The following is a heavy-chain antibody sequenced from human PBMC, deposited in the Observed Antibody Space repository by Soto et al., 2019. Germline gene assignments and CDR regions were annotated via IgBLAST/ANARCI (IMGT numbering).Heavy chain of an antibody. J-gene: IGHJ3*02. D-gene: IGHD6-13*01. CDR1: GGTFSSYA. Sequence: ASVKVSCKASGGTFSSYAISWVRQAPGQGLEWMGGIIPIFGTANYAQKFQGRVTITADESTSTAYMELSSLRSEDTAVYYCASPPSKQHLVKFAFDIWGQGTMVTVSS. V-gene: IGHV1-69*13. CDR3: ASPPSKQHLVKFAFDI. CDR2: IIPIFGTA.